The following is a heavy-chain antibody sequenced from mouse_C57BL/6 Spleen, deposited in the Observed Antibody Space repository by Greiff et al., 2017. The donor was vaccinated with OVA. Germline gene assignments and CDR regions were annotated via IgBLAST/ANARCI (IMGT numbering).Heavy chain of an antibody. Sequence: DVKLVESGGGLVKPGGSLKLSCAASGFTFSSYAMSWVRQTPEKRLEWVATISDGGSYTYYPDNVKGRFTISRDNAKNNLYLQMSHLKSEDTAMYYCAREMVTTVVATGYFDYWGQGTTLTVSS. CDR1: GFTFSSYA. V-gene: IGHV5-4*01. D-gene: IGHD1-1*01. CDR2: ISDGGSYT. J-gene: IGHJ2*01. CDR3: AREMVTTVVATGYFDY.